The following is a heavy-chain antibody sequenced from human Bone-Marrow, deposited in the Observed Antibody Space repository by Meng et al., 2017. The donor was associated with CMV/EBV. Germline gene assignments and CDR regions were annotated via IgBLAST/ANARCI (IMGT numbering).Heavy chain of an antibody. CDR3: ARGLDTVMFIDNWFDP. V-gene: IGHV5-51*01. CDR2: INPRDSDT. J-gene: IGHJ5*02. CDR1: GYSFNNYW. Sequence: GGSLRLSCKGSGYSFNNYWVGWVRQMPGKGLEWMGIINPRDSDTRYSPSFQGQVTIPADKSINTAYLHWRSLKASDTAIYYCARGLDTVMFIDNWFDPWGQGTLVTVSS. D-gene: IGHD5-18*01.